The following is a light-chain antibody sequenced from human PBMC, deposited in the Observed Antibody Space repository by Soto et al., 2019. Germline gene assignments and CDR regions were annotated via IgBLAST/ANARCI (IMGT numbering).Light chain of an antibody. CDR1: QDISKD. J-gene: IGKJ1*01. CDR2: SAT. CDR3: LQDHDYPRT. Sequence: TQMTQSPTSLSASVGERVTITWRARQDISKDLGWYQQKPGKAPKFLLYSATSTQSGVPSTFSGSGFGTDFTLTISSLQPEDFATYYCLQDHDYPRTFGQGTKVDIK. V-gene: IGKV1-6*01.